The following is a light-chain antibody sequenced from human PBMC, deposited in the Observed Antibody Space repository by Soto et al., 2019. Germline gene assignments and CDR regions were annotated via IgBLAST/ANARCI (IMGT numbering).Light chain of an antibody. Sequence: EIVLTQSPGTLSLSPGERATLSCRASQSVSSIYLAWYQQKPGQAPRLLIYGASSRATGIPDRFSGSGSGTDFTLTISRLEPEDFAVYYCQHYGNSPMYTFGQGTKVDSK. J-gene: IGKJ2*01. CDR1: QSVSSIY. V-gene: IGKV3-20*01. CDR2: GAS. CDR3: QHYGNSPMYT.